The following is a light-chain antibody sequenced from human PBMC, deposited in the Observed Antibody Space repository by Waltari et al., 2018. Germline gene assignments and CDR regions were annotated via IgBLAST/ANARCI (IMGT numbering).Light chain of an antibody. CDR3: CSYADGNTYV. CDR2: DVT. CDR1: GSDVGADMY. J-gene: IGLJ1*01. V-gene: IGLV2-11*01. Sequence: QSALAQPRSVSGSPGQSVTISCTGAGSDVGADMYVSWYHHRPGEAPKVMIYDVTYRPSGVPDRFSGSKSGNTASLTISGLQAEDEADYFCCSYADGNTYVFGTGTKVTVL.